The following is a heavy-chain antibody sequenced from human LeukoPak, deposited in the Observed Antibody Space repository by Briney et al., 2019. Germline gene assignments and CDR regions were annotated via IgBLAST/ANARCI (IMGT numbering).Heavy chain of an antibody. J-gene: IGHJ4*02. CDR3: ARVGVAGAYYFDY. D-gene: IGHD6-19*01. V-gene: IGHV4-59*01. CDR2: IYYSGST. Sequence: SETLSLTCTVSGGSISNYYWSWIRQPPGKGLEWIGYIYYSGSTNYNPSLKSRVTISVDTSKNQFSLKLSSVTAADTAVYYCARVGVAGAYYFDYWGQGTLVTVSS. CDR1: GGSISNYY.